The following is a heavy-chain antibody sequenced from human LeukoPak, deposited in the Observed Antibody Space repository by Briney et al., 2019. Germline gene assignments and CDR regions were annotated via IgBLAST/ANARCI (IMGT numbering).Heavy chain of an antibody. J-gene: IGHJ4*02. V-gene: IGHV3-48*02. CDR2: ISSSSSTI. CDR3: ARVRYFDEPDDY. CDR1: GFTFSSYS. Sequence: GGSPRLSCAASGFTFSSYSMNWVRQAPGQGLEWVSYISSSSSTIYYADSVKGRFTISRDNAKNSLYLQMNSLRDEDTAVYYCARVRYFDEPDDYWGQGTLVTVSS. D-gene: IGHD3-9*01.